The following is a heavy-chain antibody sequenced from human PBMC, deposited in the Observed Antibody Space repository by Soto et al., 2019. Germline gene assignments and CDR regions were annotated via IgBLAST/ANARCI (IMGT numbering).Heavy chain of an antibody. CDR2: IIPIFGTA. J-gene: IGHJ6*02. D-gene: IGHD6-19*01. CDR1: GGTFSSYA. Sequence: QVQLVQSGAEVKKPGSSVKVSCKASGGTFSSYAISWVRQAPGQGLEWMGGIIPIFGTANYAQKFQGRVTITADESTSTAYMELSSLRSEDTAVYHCARDNRIAVAAVYYYYGMDVWGQGTTVTVSS. V-gene: IGHV1-69*01. CDR3: ARDNRIAVAAVYYYYGMDV.